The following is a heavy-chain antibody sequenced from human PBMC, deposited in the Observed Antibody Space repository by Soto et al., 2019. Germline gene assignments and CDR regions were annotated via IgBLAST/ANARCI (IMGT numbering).Heavy chain of an antibody. CDR2: IIPILGIA. CDR1: GGTFSSYT. J-gene: IGHJ3*02. CDR3: AAVLTHGPRVGAFDI. Sequence: SVKVSCKASGGTFSSYTISWVRQAPGQGLEWMGRIIPILGIANYAQKFQGRVTITADKSTSTAYMELSSLRSEDTAVYYCAAVLTHGPRVGAFDIWGQGTMVTVSS. D-gene: IGHD6-19*01. V-gene: IGHV1-69*02.